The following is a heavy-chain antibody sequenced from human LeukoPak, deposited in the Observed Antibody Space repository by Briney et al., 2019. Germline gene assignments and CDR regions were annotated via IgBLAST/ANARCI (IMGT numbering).Heavy chain of an antibody. Sequence: ASVKVSCKVSGYTLTELSMHWVRQAPGKGLEWMGGFDPEDGETIYAQKFQGRVTMTEDTSTDTAYMELSSLRSEDTAVYYCATVGPHCSGGSCYHYGMDVWGQGTTVTVSS. CDR1: GYTLTELS. J-gene: IGHJ6*02. CDR3: ATVGPHCSGGSCYHYGMDV. V-gene: IGHV1-24*01. D-gene: IGHD2-15*01. CDR2: FDPEDGET.